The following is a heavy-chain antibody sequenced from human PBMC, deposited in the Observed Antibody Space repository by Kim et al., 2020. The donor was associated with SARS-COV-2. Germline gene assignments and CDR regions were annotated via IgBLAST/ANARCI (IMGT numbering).Heavy chain of an antibody. J-gene: IGHJ5*02. D-gene: IGHD6-19*01. V-gene: IGHV4-34*01. CDR3: ARQAIAVAGNWFDP. Sequence: SPSLKSRVTISVDTSKNQFSLKLGSVTAADTAVYYCARQAIAVAGNWFDPWGQGTLVTVSS.